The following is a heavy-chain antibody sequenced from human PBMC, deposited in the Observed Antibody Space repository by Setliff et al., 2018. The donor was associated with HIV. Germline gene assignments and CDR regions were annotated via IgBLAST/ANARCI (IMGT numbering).Heavy chain of an antibody. J-gene: IGHJ2*01. V-gene: IGHV3-23*01. Sequence: GGSLRLSCAASGFTFSSHAMRWVRQAPGKGLEWVSGINNSGDKTQYADAVKGRFTISRDNAKNSLYLQMNSLRAEDTAVYYCARDIATTWGIVVVVAAPDFDLWGRGTLVTVSS. D-gene: IGHD2-15*01. CDR1: GFTFSSHA. CDR3: ARDIATTWGIVVVVAAPDFDL. CDR2: INNSGDKT.